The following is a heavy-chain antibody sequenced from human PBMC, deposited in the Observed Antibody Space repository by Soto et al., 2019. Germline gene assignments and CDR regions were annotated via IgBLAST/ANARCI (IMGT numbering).Heavy chain of an antibody. J-gene: IGHJ5*02. CDR1: GFSFSDYY. V-gene: IGHV3-11*05. CDR3: VRDPGGNWFDP. D-gene: IGHD2-8*02. Sequence: QVPLVESGGGLVKPGGSLRLSCAASGFSFSDYYMSWIRQAPGKGLEWVSYISSSRSYTNYADSVKGRFTISRDNAKNSLYLQINSLRAEDTAVYYCVRDPGGNWFDPWGQGTLVTVSS. CDR2: ISSSRSYT.